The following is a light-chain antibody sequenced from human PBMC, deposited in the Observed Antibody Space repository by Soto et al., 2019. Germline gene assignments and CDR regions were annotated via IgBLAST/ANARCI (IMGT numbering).Light chain of an antibody. CDR3: QQFEDFPRAII. J-gene: IGKJ5*01. V-gene: IGKV1-5*01. CDR2: HAS. Sequence: IQMTPSPSTLPASVVDRVTITGRASQSISNWLAWYQQKPGTAPKVLIYHASNLQSGVPSRFSGSGSGTEFTLTISSLQPDDFATYYCQQFEDFPRAIIFGQGPRLDIK. CDR1: QSISNW.